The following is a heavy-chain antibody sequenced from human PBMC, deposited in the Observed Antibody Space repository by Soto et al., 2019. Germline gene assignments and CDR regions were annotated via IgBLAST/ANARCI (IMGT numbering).Heavy chain of an antibody. CDR1: GFTFSSYA. V-gene: IGHV3-23*01. CDR2: VAASGGGT. D-gene: IGHD2-8*01. J-gene: IGHJ4*02. CDR3: AKDSCTNGVCYFEY. Sequence: PGGSLRLSCAASGFTFSSYAMNWVRQAPGKGLEWVSSVAASGGGTKYADSVKGRFTISRDNSKNMLYLEMNSLRVEDTAIYYCAKDSCTNGVCYFEYWGQGTLVTSPQ.